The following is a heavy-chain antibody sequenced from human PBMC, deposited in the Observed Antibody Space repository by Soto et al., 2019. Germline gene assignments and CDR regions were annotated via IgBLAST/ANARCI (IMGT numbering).Heavy chain of an antibody. J-gene: IGHJ4*02. CDR1: GYTFTSYG. V-gene: IGHV1-18*01. CDR3: ARGRYGTY. Sequence: QVHLVQSGAEVKKPGASVKVSCKGSGYTFTSYGITWVRQAPGQGLEWMGWISAHNGNTNYAQKLQGRVTVTRDTSTSKSYTERDSLRSDDTAVYYCARGRYGTYWGQGAPVTVSS. CDR2: ISAHNGNT. D-gene: IGHD1-1*01.